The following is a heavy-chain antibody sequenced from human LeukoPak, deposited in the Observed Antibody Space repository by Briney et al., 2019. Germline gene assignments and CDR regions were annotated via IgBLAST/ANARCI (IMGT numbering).Heavy chain of an antibody. CDR1: GFTFRSYE. CDR2: ISASGSTM. CDR3: ARLSYFGSTVYGMDV. Sequence: GGALRLSCAASGFTFRSYEMSWGRQAPGGGREWLSYISASGSTMSYADSVKGRFTISRDSAKNSLYLQMDSLRAEDTAVYYCARLSYFGSTVYGMDVWGQGTTVTVSS. V-gene: IGHV3-48*03. D-gene: IGHD3-10*01. J-gene: IGHJ6*02.